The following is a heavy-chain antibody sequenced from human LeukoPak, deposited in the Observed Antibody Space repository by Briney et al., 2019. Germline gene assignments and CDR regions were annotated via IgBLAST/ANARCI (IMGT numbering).Heavy chain of an antibody. V-gene: IGHV1-18*01. CDR3: ARDDNWNYGYYYYYMDV. Sequence: ASVKVSCKASGYTFTNYGISWVRQAPGQGLEWMGWISAYNGNTNYAQKLQGRVTMTTDTSTSTAYMELRSLRSDDTAVYYCARDDNWNYGYYYYYMDVWGKGTTVTVSS. CDR1: GYTFTNYG. D-gene: IGHD1-7*01. CDR2: ISAYNGNT. J-gene: IGHJ6*03.